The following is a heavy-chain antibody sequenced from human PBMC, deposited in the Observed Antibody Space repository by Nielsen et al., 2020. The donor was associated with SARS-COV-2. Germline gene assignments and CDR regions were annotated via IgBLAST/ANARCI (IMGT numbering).Heavy chain of an antibody. V-gene: IGHV1-3*01. J-gene: IGHJ5*02. D-gene: IGHD2-2*01. CDR3: ARGLTGYCSSTSCYVGWFDP. CDR2: INAGNGNT. Sequence: WVRQAPGQRLEWMGWINAGNGNTKYSQKFQGRVTITRDTSASTAYMELSSLRSEDTAVYYCARGLTGYCSSTSCYVGWFDPWGQGTLVTVSS.